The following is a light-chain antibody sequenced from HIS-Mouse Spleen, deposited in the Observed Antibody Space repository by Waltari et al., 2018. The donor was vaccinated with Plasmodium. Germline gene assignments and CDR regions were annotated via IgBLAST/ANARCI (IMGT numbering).Light chain of an antibody. Sequence: AIWMTQSPSLLSASTGGRVTTRCRMSQVISSYLAWYQQKPGNAPELLIYAASTLQSGVPSRFSGSGSGTDFTLTISCLQSEDFATYYCQQYYSFPYTFGQGTKLEIK. CDR3: QQYYSFPYT. V-gene: IGKV1D-8*02. J-gene: IGKJ2*01. CDR1: QVISSY. CDR2: AAS.